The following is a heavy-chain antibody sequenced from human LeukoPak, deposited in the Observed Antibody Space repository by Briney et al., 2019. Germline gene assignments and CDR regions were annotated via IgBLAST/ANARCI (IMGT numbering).Heavy chain of an antibody. CDR3: ATDSAGFDT. V-gene: IGHV3-11*01. J-gene: IGHJ5*02. CDR2: INIGGTNT. Sequence: GGSLRLSCAASGFTFNDYYMSWIRQAPGKGLGWLSYINIGGTNTHYADSVKGRFTISRDNAKKSLYLEMNNLRAEDTAVYYCATDSAGFDTWGQGVLVTVSS. CDR1: GFTFNDYY.